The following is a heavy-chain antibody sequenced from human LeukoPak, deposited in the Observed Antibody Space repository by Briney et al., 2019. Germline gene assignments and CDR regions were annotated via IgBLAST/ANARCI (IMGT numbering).Heavy chain of an antibody. D-gene: IGHD1-26*01. CDR2: ITTSSAYI. Sequence: GGSLRLSCAASGFTFSIYNMNWVRQAPGKGLEWVSAITTSSAYIYYADSVRGRFTISRDNAKNSLYLKMNSLRDDDTAVYYCARDPYSGNLGPTYYYYMDVWGKGTTVTVSS. J-gene: IGHJ6*03. V-gene: IGHV3-21*01. CDR3: ARDPYSGNLGPTYYYYMDV. CDR1: GFTFSIYN.